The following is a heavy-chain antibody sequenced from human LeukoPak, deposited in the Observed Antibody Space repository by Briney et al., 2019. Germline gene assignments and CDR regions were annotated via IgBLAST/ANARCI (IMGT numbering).Heavy chain of an antibody. Sequence: ASVKVSCKASGYTFTSYYMHWVRQAPGQGLEWMGWINPNSGGTNYAQKFQGRVTMTRDTSISTAYMELSRLRSDDTAVYYCARGIVGATTSEDYWGQGTLVTVSS. CDR3: ARGIVGATTSEDY. J-gene: IGHJ4*02. CDR1: GYTFTSYY. D-gene: IGHD1-26*01. CDR2: INPNSGGT. V-gene: IGHV1-2*02.